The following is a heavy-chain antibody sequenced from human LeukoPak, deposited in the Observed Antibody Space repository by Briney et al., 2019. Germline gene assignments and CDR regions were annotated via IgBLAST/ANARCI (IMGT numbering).Heavy chain of an antibody. D-gene: IGHD2-15*01. Sequence: GGSLRLSCAASGFIFRSYEMNWVRQAPGKGLEWVSFISSSGSAIYYADSVKGRFTISRDNAKNSLYLQMNSLRAEDTALYYCVRDGRYCSGGRCFPIWGQGTLVTVST. CDR3: VRDGRYCSGGRCFPI. CDR2: ISSSGSAI. V-gene: IGHV3-48*03. J-gene: IGHJ4*02. CDR1: GFIFRSYE.